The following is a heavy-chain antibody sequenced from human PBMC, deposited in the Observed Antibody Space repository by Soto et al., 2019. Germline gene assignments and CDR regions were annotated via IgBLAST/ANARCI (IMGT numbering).Heavy chain of an antibody. J-gene: IGHJ4*02. CDR1: GFTFSSYA. D-gene: IGHD3-22*01. V-gene: IGHV3-30-3*01. CDR2: ISYDGSNK. CDR3: ARDRVVYYDSSGYPDY. Sequence: GGSLRLSCAASGFTFSSYAMHWVRQAPGKGLEWVAVISYDGSNKYYADSVKGRFTISRDNSKNTLYLQMNSLRAEDTAVYYCARDRVVYYDSSGYPDYWGQGTLVTVSS.